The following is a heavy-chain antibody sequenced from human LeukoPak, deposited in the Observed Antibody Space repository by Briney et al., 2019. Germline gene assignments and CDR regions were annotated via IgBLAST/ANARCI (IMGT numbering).Heavy chain of an antibody. CDR2: ISGDGTTE. V-gene: IGHV3-23*01. J-gene: IGHJ4*02. CDR3: AKEWRFSSSWYQHYFDS. CDR1: GFSVSTYA. Sequence: AGASLRLSCAASGFSVSTYAMSWVRQAPGKGLEWVSTISGDGTTEYYADSVKGRFAISRDTSSNTLYLQLNRLRLDDTAIYFCAKEWRFSSSWYQHYFDSWGQGTLVTVSS. D-gene: IGHD6-13*01.